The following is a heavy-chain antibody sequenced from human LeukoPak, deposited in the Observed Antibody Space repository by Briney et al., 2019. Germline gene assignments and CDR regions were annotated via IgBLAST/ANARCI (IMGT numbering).Heavy chain of an antibody. CDR1: GFTFSSDA. D-gene: IGHD2-2*02. CDR3: AKMFHQLLYGLGAAFDI. CDR2: ISGSGDRT. Sequence: GGSLRLSCAASGFTFSSDAMSWVRQAPGKGLEWVSVISGSGDRTYYADSVKGRFTTSRDNSKSTLYLQMNSLRVDDTAVYYCAKMFHQLLYGLGAAFDIWGQGTLVTVSS. J-gene: IGHJ3*02. V-gene: IGHV3-23*01.